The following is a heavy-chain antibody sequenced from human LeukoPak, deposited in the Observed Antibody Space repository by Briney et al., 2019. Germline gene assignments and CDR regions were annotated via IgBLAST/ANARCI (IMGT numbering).Heavy chain of an antibody. CDR2: IEYSGTTR. V-gene: IGHV3-48*02. CDR3: ARILGFTLDY. CDR1: TFTFSSYS. Sequence: GGSLRLSCATSTFTFSSYSMSWVRQAPGKGLEWVSYIEYSGTTRYYADSVKGRFTVSRDSAKNSLYLQRYSLRDQDTAVYYCARILGFTLDYWGQGTLVTVSS. J-gene: IGHJ4*02.